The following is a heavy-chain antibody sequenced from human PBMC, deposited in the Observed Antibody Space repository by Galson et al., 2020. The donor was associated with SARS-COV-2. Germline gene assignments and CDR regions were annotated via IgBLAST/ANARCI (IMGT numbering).Heavy chain of an antibody. CDR3: ARDRYWYSSSWYYFDY. Sequence: ETSETLSLTCTVSGGSISSYYWSWIRQPAGKGLEWIGRIYTSGSTNYNPSLKSRVTMSVDTSKNQFSLKLSSVTAADTAVYYCARDRYWYSSSWYYFDYWGQGTLVTVSS. CDR2: IYTSGST. D-gene: IGHD6-13*01. V-gene: IGHV4-4*07. CDR1: GGSISSYY. J-gene: IGHJ4*02.